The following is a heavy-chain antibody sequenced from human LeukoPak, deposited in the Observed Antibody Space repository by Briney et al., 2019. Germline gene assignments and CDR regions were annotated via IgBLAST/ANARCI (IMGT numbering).Heavy chain of an antibody. Sequence: ASVKVSCKASGYTFTSYGISWVRQAPGQGLEWMGIINPSGGSTSYAQKFQGRVTMTRDTSTSTVYMELSSLRSEDTAVYYCAREDPIANWFDPWGQGTLVTVSS. V-gene: IGHV1-46*01. J-gene: IGHJ5*02. CDR3: AREDPIANWFDP. D-gene: IGHD2-21*01. CDR2: INPSGGST. CDR1: GYTFTSYG.